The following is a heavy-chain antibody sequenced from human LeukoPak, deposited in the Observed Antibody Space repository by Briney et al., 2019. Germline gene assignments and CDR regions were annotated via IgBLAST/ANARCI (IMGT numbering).Heavy chain of an antibody. CDR3: ARDPSGYYVRWFDP. CDR2: INHSGST. Sequence: PSETLSLTCAVYGGSFSGYYWSWIRQPPGKGLEWIGEINHSGSTNYNPSLKSRVTISVDTSKNQFSLQLSSVTAADTAVYYCARDPSGYYVRWFDPWGQGTLVTVSS. CDR1: GGSFSGYY. D-gene: IGHD3-3*01. V-gene: IGHV4-34*01. J-gene: IGHJ5*02.